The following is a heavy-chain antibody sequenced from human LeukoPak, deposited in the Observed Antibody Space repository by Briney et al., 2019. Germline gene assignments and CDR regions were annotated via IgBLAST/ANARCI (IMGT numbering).Heavy chain of an antibody. V-gene: IGHV3-21*01. CDR2: ITSSSSYI. Sequence: GGSLRLSCVASGFTFNTYNMNWVRQAPGKGLEWVSSITSSSSYIYYADSVKGRFTISRDNAKNSLYLQMNSLRAEDTAVYYCAELGITMIGGVWGKGTTVTISS. CDR1: GFTFNTYN. J-gene: IGHJ6*04. D-gene: IGHD3-10*02. CDR3: AELGITMIGGV.